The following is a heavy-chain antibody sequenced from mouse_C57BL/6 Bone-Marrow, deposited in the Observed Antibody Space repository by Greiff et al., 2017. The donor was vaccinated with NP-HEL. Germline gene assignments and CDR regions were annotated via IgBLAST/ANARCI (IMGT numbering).Heavy chain of an antibody. CDR1: GYTFTSCW. V-gene: IGHV1-69*01. D-gene: IGHD2-4*01. CDR3: RIYYDYDRNDY. Sequence: QVQLQQPGAELVMPGASVKLSCKASGYTFTSCWMHWVKQRPGQGLEWIGEIDPSDSYTNYNQKFKGKSTLTVDKSSSTAYMQLSSLTSEDSAVYYCRIYYDYDRNDYWGQGTTLTVSS. CDR2: IDPSDSYT. J-gene: IGHJ2*01.